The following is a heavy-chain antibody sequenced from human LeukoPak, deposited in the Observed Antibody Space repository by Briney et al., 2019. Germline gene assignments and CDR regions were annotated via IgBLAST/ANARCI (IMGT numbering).Heavy chain of an antibody. J-gene: IGHJ3*02. Sequence: QPGGSLRLSCAASGFNFSSYAMSWVRQAPGKGLEWVSAISGSGGSTYYADSVKGRFTISRDNSKNTLYLQMNSLRAEDTAVYYCAKDQWPFSYDILTGANAFDIWGQGTMVTVSS. V-gene: IGHV3-23*01. CDR2: ISGSGGST. CDR1: GFNFSSYA. CDR3: AKDQWPFSYDILTGANAFDI. D-gene: IGHD3-9*01.